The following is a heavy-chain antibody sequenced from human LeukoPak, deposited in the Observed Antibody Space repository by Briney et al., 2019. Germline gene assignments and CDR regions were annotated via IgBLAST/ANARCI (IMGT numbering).Heavy chain of an antibody. Sequence: GGSLRLSCGASGFTFSSYSMNWVRQAPGKGLEWVSYISSSSSTIYYADSVRGRFTISRDNAKNSLDLQMNSLRDEDTAVYYCARDHTFDIWGQGTMVTVSS. CDR3: ARDHTFDI. V-gene: IGHV3-48*02. CDR2: ISSSSSTI. J-gene: IGHJ3*02. CDR1: GFTFSSYS.